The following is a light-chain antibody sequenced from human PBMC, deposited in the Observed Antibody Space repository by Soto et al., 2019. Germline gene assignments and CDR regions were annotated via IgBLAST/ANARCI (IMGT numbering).Light chain of an antibody. Sequence: EIVLTQSPGTLSLSPGERATLSCRASQSVSSSYLAWYQQKPGQAPSLLIYGASNRATGIPDRFSGSGSGTDFTLTISRLEPEDFAVYYCQQYGGSPVTFGQGTKLEIK. CDR2: GAS. J-gene: IGKJ2*01. CDR1: QSVSSSY. V-gene: IGKV3-20*01. CDR3: QQYGGSPVT.